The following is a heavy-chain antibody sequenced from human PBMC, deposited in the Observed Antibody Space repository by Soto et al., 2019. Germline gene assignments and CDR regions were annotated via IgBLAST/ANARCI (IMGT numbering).Heavy chain of an antibody. CDR1: GYTFTNND. J-gene: IGHJ5*02. Sequence: ASVKVSCKASGYTFTNNDVSWVRQAPGQGLEWMGGIIPIFGTANYAQKFQGRVTITADESTSTAYMELSSLRSEDTAVYYCARDLGGSPSDWFDPWGQGTLVTVSS. D-gene: IGHD6-6*01. CDR3: ARDLGGSPSDWFDP. CDR2: IIPIFGTA. V-gene: IGHV1-69*13.